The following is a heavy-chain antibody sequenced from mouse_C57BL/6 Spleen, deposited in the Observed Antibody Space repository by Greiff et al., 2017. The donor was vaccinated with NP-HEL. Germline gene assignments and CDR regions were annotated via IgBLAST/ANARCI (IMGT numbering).Heavy chain of an antibody. D-gene: IGHD4-1*02. CDR1: GYAFSSSW. Sequence: QVQLKESGPELVKPGASVKISCKASGYAFSSSWMNWVKQRPGKGLEWIGRIYPGDGDTNYNGKFKGKATLTADKSSSTAYMQLSSLTSEDSAVYFCARSNWDEGGFAYWGQGTLVTVSA. V-gene: IGHV1-82*01. J-gene: IGHJ3*01. CDR3: ARSNWDEGGFAY. CDR2: IYPGDGDT.